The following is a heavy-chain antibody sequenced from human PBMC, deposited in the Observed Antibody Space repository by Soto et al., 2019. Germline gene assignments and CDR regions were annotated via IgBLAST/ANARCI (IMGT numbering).Heavy chain of an antibody. CDR1: GHTFTSYG. Sequence: ASGKVSCKASGHTFTSYGISWVRQAPGQGLEWMGWISAYNGNTNYAQKLQGRVTMTTDTSTSTAYMELRSLRSDDTAVYYCARDRDYDSSGPDAFDIWGQGTMVTVSS. CDR2: ISAYNGNT. CDR3: ARDRDYDSSGPDAFDI. V-gene: IGHV1-18*04. J-gene: IGHJ3*02. D-gene: IGHD3-22*01.